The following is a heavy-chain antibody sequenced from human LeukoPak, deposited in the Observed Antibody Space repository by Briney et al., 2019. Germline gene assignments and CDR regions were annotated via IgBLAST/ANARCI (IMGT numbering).Heavy chain of an antibody. J-gene: IGHJ4*02. Sequence: GGSLRLSCAASGFTFSTYSMNWVRQAPGKGLEWVSFISSGSSTIYCADSVKGRFTISRDNAKSSLYLQMNSLRDEDTAVYYCARVAEIQLWLRSAFDYWGQGTLVTVSS. V-gene: IGHV3-48*02. D-gene: IGHD5-18*01. CDR1: GFTFSTYS. CDR2: ISSGSSTI. CDR3: ARVAEIQLWLRSAFDY.